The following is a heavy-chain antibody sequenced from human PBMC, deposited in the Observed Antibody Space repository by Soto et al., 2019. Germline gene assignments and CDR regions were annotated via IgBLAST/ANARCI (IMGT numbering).Heavy chain of an antibody. CDR1: GGSVSRSDSY. J-gene: IGHJ5*02. D-gene: IGHD3-10*01. CDR3: ARLDYGSGSSSWFDP. V-gene: IGHV4-39*01. Sequence: QVQLQESGPGLAKPSETLSLTCTVAGGSVSRSDSYWGWIRQPPGKGLEWIVSMYYSGRTYYNPSLRSRVTMSVDTSKNQFSLKLSSVSAADTAVYHGARLDYGSGSSSWFDPWGQGTLVTVSS. CDR2: MYYSGRT.